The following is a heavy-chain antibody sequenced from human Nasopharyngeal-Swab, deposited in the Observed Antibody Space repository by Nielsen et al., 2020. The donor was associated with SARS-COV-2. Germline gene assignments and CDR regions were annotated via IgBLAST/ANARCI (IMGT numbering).Heavy chain of an antibody. J-gene: IGHJ4*02. CDR1: GFTFSSYA. Sequence: GESLKISCAASGFTFSSYAMSWVRQAPGKGLEWVASISGNTFTTYYINSVKGRFTISRDNSKNTLSLQMNSLRAEDTAVYYCAKEMGLVGGIANSLFDYWGQGTLVTVSS. D-gene: IGHD3/OR15-3a*01. CDR2: ISGNTFTT. V-gene: IGHV3-23*01. CDR3: AKEMGLVGGIANSLFDY.